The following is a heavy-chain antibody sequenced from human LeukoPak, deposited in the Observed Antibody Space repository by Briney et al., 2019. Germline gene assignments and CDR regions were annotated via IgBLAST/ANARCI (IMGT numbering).Heavy chain of an antibody. CDR1: GGSISSSSYY. J-gene: IGHJ6*03. D-gene: IGHD2-8*01. CDR2: IYYSGST. CDR3: ARSQWGYYYYMDV. V-gene: IGHV4-39*01. Sequence: SETLSLTCTVSGGSISSSSYYWGWIRQPPGKGLEWFGSIYYSGSTYYNPSLKSRVTISVDTSKNQFSLKLSSVTAADTAVYYCARSQWGYYYYMDVWGKGTTVTVSS.